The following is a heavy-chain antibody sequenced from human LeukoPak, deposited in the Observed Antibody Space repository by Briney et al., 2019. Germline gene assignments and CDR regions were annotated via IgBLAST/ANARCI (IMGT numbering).Heavy chain of an antibody. CDR1: GFTSSSYW. CDR3: ARAPYCIGGSCRFDY. CDR2: IKQVGSEK. J-gene: IGHJ4*02. D-gene: IGHD2-15*01. V-gene: IGHV3-7*03. Sequence: PGGSLRLSCAVSGFTSSSYWMSWVRQAPGKGLEWVANIKQVGSEKYYVDSVKGRFTISRDNAKNSLYLQMNSLRAEDTAVYYCARAPYCIGGSCRFDYWGQGTLVTVSS.